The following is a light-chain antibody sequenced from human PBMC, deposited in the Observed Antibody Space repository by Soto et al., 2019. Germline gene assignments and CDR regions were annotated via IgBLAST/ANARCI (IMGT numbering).Light chain of an antibody. J-gene: IGKJ1*01. CDR3: QQYSNSLST. CDR1: QSVTSY. V-gene: IGKV3-11*01. CDR2: DAS. Sequence: EIVLTQSPATLSLSPGERATLSCRASQSVTSYLAWYQQRPGQAPRLLIYDASRRATGIPARFSGSGSGADFTLTITRLEPEDFAVYYCQQYSNSLSTFGQGTKVDIK.